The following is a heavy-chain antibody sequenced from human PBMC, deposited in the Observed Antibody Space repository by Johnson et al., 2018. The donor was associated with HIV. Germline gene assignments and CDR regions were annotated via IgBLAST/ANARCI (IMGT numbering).Heavy chain of an antibody. Sequence: QVQLVESGGGVVQPGRSLRLSCAASGFIFSSYGMHWVRQAPGKGLEWVAFIRYDGSNKYYADSVKGRFTISRDNSKNPLYLQMNSLRAEDTAVYYCARDKVELLGAFDIWGQGTMVTVSS. CDR2: IRYDGSNK. V-gene: IGHV3-30*02. CDR3: ARDKVELLGAFDI. D-gene: IGHD1-26*01. J-gene: IGHJ3*02. CDR1: GFIFSSYG.